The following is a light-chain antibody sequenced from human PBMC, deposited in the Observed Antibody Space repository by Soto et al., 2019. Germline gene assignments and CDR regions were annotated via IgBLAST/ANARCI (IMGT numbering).Light chain of an antibody. CDR2: HAS. CDR3: QQVNSYPWT. V-gene: IGKV1-9*01. CDR1: QSISSY. J-gene: IGKJ1*01. Sequence: DIQMTQSPSSLSASVGDRVTITCGASQSISSYLNWYQQKPGKAPKLLIYHASTLQSGVPSRFSGSGSGTEFTLTISSLQPEDFATYYCQQVNSYPWTFGQGTKVDIK.